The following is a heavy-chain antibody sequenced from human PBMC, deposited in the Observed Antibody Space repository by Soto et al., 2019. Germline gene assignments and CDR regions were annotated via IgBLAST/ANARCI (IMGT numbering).Heavy chain of an antibody. D-gene: IGHD2-2*02. Sequence: GASVKVSCKASGYTFTGYYMHWVRQAPGQGLEWMGWINPNSGGTNYAQKFQGWVTMTRDTSISTAYMELSRLRSDDTAVYYCARDYCISTSCYSVYGMDVWGQGTMVTVSS. CDR3: ARDYCISTSCYSVYGMDV. V-gene: IGHV1-2*04. CDR1: GYTFTGYY. CDR2: INPNSGGT. J-gene: IGHJ6*02.